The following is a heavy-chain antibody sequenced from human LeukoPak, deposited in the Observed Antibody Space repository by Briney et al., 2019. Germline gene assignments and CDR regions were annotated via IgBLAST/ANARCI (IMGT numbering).Heavy chain of an antibody. CDR3: AIGYSPWV. CDR1: GFTFSSYW. D-gene: IGHD5-18*01. J-gene: IGHJ4*02. V-gene: IGHV3-7*03. Sequence: PGGSLRLSCAASGFTFSSYWRYWVRQAPGKGLEWVANIKEDGSEKYYVDSVKGRFTISRDNAKNSLYLQMNSLRAEDTAVYYCAIGYSPWVWGQGTLVTVSS. CDR2: IKEDGSEK.